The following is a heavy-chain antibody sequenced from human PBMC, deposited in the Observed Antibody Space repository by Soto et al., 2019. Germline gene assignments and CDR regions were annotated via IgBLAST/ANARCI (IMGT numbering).Heavy chain of an antibody. CDR1: GFTFSSYG. J-gene: IGHJ6*02. D-gene: IGHD3-22*01. Sequence: PGGSLRLSCAASGFTFSSYGMHWVRQAPGKGLEWVAVIWYDGSNKYYADSVKGRFTISRDNSKNTLYLQMNSLRAEDTAVYYCARESLSDYYYDSSGYVSGYYGMDVWGQGTTVTVSS. V-gene: IGHV3-33*01. CDR2: IWYDGSNK. CDR3: ARESLSDYYYDSSGYVSGYYGMDV.